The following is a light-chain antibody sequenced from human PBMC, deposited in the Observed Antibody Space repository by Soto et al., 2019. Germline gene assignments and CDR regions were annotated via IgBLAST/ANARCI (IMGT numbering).Light chain of an antibody. Sequence: EIVMTQSPATLSVSPGERATLSCRASQSVSSNLAWYQQKPGQAPRLLIFGASNRATGIPDRFSGRGSGTDFTLTITRLEREDFAVYYCQQYGRSPLTFGGGTKVDIK. CDR3: QQYGRSPLT. J-gene: IGKJ4*01. CDR1: QSVSSN. CDR2: GAS. V-gene: IGKV3-20*01.